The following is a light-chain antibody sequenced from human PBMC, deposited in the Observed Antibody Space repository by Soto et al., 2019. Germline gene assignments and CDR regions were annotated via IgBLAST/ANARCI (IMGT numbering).Light chain of an antibody. CDR2: DAS. CDR1: QTISSW. J-gene: IGKJ4*01. Sequence: DIQMTQSPSTLSASVGDRVTITCRASQTISSWVAWYQHKPGKAPKVLIYDASSLESGVPSRFSGSGSGTEFTLTISSLQPDDLATYYCQQYKSYSLTFGGGTKVEIK. CDR3: QQYKSYSLT. V-gene: IGKV1-5*01.